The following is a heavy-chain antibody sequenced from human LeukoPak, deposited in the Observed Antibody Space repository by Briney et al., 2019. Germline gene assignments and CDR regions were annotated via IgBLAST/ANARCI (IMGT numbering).Heavy chain of an antibody. D-gene: IGHD3-3*01. V-gene: IGHV3-7*01. CDR1: GFTFSSHW. CDR2: IRKDGAEK. CDR3: ARSRTASGVVIMGAFDI. Sequence: GGSLRLSCAASGFTFSSHWVSWVRQAPGKGLEWVANIRKDGAEKNYVDSVKGRFTISRDNAKDSLYLEVNSLRAEDTAVYYCARSRTASGVVIMGAFDIWGQGTMVTVSS. J-gene: IGHJ3*02.